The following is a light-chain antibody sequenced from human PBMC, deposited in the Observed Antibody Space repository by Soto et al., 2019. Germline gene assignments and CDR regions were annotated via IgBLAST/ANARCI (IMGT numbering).Light chain of an antibody. Sequence: EIVMTQSPVTLSVSPGERATLSCRASQSVGSNLAWYQQRPGQAHRLLIYGASTRATGIPARFSGSGSGTEFPPTISSLQSEDFAVYYCQHHDAWPYTFGQGTKLEIK. CDR3: QHHDAWPYT. CDR2: GAS. J-gene: IGKJ2*01. V-gene: IGKV3-15*01. CDR1: QSVGSN.